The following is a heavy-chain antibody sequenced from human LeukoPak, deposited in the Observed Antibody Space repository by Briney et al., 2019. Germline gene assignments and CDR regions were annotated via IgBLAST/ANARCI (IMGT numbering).Heavy chain of an antibody. V-gene: IGHV1-3*01. D-gene: IGHD3-3*01. J-gene: IGHJ4*02. CDR2: VNGGNDKT. CDR1: GYTFTSYA. Sequence: ASVKVSCKASGYTFTSYAMHWVRQAPGQRPEWMGWVNGGNDKTAYSKKFQGRVTITRDSSASTTYMELSSLRSDDTAVYYCARGRRGYDFWSGNPGNWGQGTLVTVSS. CDR3: ARGRRGYDFWSGNPGN.